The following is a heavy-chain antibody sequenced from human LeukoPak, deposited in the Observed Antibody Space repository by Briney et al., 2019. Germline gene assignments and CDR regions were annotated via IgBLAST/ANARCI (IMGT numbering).Heavy chain of an antibody. V-gene: IGHV4-30-4*07. CDR2: IYYSGST. D-gene: IGHD3-10*01. Sequence: SETLSLTCAVSGGSISSGGYSWSWIRQPPGKGLEWIGYIYYSGSTYYNPSLKSRVTISVDTSKNQFSLKLSSVTAADTAVYYCASTMVRGVIMGYYYYMDVWGKGTTVTVSS. J-gene: IGHJ6*03. CDR3: ASTMVRGVIMGYYYYMDV. CDR1: GGSISSGGYS.